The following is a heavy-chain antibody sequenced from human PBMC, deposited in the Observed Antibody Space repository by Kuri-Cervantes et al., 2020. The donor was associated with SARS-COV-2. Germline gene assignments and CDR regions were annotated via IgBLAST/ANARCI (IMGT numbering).Heavy chain of an antibody. CDR1: GGTFSSYA. CDR2: IIPIFGIA. J-gene: IGHJ4*02. Sequence: SVKVSCKPSGGTFSSYAISWVRQAPGQGLEWMGGIIPIFGIANYAQKFQGRVTITADKSTSTAYMELSSLRSEDTAVYYCARDRGGSGYDFDYWGQGTLVTVSS. V-gene: IGHV1-69*10. CDR3: ARDRGGSGYDFDY. D-gene: IGHD5-12*01.